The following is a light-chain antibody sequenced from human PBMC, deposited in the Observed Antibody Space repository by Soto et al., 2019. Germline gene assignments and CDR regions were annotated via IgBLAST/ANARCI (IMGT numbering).Light chain of an antibody. V-gene: IGLV3-1*01. CDR2: QDT. Sequence: SYELTQPHSVSVSPGQPASITCSGDKLGDRYACWYQQKPGQSPVLVIYQDTKRPSGIPERFSGSNSGNTATLTISGTQAMDEADYFCQVWGSNTVVFGGGTKLTVL. CDR3: QVWGSNTVV. J-gene: IGLJ2*01. CDR1: KLGDRY.